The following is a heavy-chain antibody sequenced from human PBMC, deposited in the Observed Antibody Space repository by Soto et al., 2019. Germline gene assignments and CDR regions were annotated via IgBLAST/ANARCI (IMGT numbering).Heavy chain of an antibody. D-gene: IGHD3-22*01. V-gene: IGHV3-23*01. CDR2: ISGSGGST. CDR3: AKDQDSSGYYFDY. Sequence: ETLSLTCTVSGGSISSYYWSWIRQSPGKGLEWVSAISGSGGSTYYADSVKGRFTISRDNSKNTLYLQMNSLRAEDTAVYYCAKDQDSSGYYFDYWGQGTLVTVSS. J-gene: IGHJ4*02. CDR1: GGSISSYY.